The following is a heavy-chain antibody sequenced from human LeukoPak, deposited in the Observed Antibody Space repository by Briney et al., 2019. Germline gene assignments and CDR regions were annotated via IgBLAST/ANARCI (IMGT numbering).Heavy chain of an antibody. Sequence: SSVKVSCKASGYTFTGYYLHWVRQAPGQGLEWLGWIDPYSGGTNYAQKFQGRVTMTRDTSISTAYMELSRLRSDDTAVYYCARLGTAYNAFDIWGQGTMVTVSA. CDR3: ARLGTAYNAFDI. CDR2: IDPYSGGT. J-gene: IGHJ3*02. D-gene: IGHD3-16*01. CDR1: GYTFTGYY. V-gene: IGHV1-2*02.